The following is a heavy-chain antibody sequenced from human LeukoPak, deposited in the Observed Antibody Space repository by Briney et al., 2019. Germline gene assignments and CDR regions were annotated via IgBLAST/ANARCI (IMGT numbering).Heavy chain of an antibody. J-gene: IGHJ3*02. V-gene: IGHV3-11*04. CDR2: ISSSGSTI. Sequence: GGSLRLSCAASGFTFSDYYMSWIRQAPGKGLEWVSYISSSGSTIYYADSVKGRFTISRDNAKNSLYLQMNSLRAEDTAVYYCAREGGYCSSTSCLDAFDIWGQGTMVTVSS. CDR3: AREGGYCSSTSCLDAFDI. D-gene: IGHD2-2*03. CDR1: GFTFSDYY.